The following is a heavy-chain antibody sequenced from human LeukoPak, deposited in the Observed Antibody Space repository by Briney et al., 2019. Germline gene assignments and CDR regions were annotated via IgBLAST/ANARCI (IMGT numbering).Heavy chain of an antibody. V-gene: IGHV4-59*01. D-gene: IGHD3-3*01. CDR3: ARGGSYDFWSGYLE. CDR1: GGSISRFY. CDR2: IYYSGNT. J-gene: IGHJ4*02. Sequence: SETLSLTCAVSGGSISRFYWTWIRQPPGNGLEWIGFIYYSGNTNYNPSLRSRVTISIDTSKSQFSLKMSSVTAADTAVYYCARGGSYDFWSGYLEWGQGTQVTVSS.